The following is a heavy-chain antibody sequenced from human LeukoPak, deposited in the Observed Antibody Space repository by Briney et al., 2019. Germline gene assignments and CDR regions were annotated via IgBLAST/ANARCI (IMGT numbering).Heavy chain of an antibody. D-gene: IGHD5-18*01. CDR1: DGSISSYY. V-gene: IGHV4-59*01. J-gene: IGHJ4*02. CDR2: IYYSGST. CDR3: ARDVADTAMTDGGGGLDY. Sequence: SETLSLTCTVSDGSISSYYWSWIRQPPGKGLEWIGYIYYSGSTNYNPSLKSRVTISVDTSKNQFSLKLSSVTAADTAVYYCARDVADTAMTDGGGGLDYWGQGTLVTVSS.